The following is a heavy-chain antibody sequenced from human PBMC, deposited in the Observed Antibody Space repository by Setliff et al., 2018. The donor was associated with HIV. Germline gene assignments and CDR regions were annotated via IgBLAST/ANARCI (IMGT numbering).Heavy chain of an antibody. V-gene: IGHV3-21*01. CDR3: ARDGTRLLAAMDV. Sequence: GGSLRLSCVASGFTLSTYSMNWVRQAPGKGLEWVSFITTDSSYIFDADSVKGRFTISRDNAQNSLYLQMNNLRVEDTAVYYCARDGTRLLAAMDVWGKGTTVTVSS. CDR1: GFTLSTYS. CDR2: ITTDSSYI. J-gene: IGHJ6*03.